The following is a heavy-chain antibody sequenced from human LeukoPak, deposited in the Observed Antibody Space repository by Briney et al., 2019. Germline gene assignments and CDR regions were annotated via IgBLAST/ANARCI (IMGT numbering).Heavy chain of an antibody. D-gene: IGHD7-27*01. CDR3: ARAANWVDYYYYYGMDV. Sequence: GRSLRLSCAASGFTFSSYGMHWVRQAPGKGLEWVAVISYDGSNKYYADSVKGRFTISRDNSKNTLYLQMNSLRAEDTAVYYCARAANWVDYYYYYGMDVWGQGTTVTVSS. CDR1: GFTFSSYG. J-gene: IGHJ6*02. V-gene: IGHV3-30*03. CDR2: ISYDGSNK.